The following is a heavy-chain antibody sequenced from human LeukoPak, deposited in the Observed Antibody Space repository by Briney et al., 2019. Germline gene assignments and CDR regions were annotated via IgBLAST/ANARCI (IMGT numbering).Heavy chain of an antibody. V-gene: IGHV1-18*01. CDR1: GYTFTSYG. Sequence: ASVKVSCKASGYTFTSYGISWVRQAPGQGLEWMGWISAYNGNTNYVQKLQGRVTMTTDTSTSTAYMELRSLRSDDTAVYYCARDGSSSWYNYYGMDVWGQGTTVTVSS. J-gene: IGHJ6*02. D-gene: IGHD6-13*01. CDR3: ARDGSSSWYNYYGMDV. CDR2: ISAYNGNT.